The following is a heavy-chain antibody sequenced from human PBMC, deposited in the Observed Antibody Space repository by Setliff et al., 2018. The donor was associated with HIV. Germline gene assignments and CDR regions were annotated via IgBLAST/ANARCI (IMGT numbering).Heavy chain of an antibody. CDR2: INHSGNT. CDR1: GGSFSDYY. J-gene: IGHJ4*02. Sequence: SETLSLTCVVYGGSFSDYYWSWIRQPPGKGLEWIREINHSGNTTYNPSLKSRVTMSVDTTKNQFSLKLNTVTAADTATYYCLLDVPLILRTSPPLWGQGTPVTVSS. D-gene: IGHD1-7*01. CDR3: LLDVPLILRTSPPL. V-gene: IGHV4-34*01.